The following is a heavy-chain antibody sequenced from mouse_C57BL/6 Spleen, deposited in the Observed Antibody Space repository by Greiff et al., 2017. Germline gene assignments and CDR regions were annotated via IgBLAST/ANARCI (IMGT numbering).Heavy chain of an antibody. Sequence: QVHVKQSGADLVRPGASLTLSCTASGYTFTDYEMHWVKQTPVHGLEWIGAIDPETGGTAYNQKFKGRAIMTADKSSRTVYMEVRSLTSEDSAVYYCNGGYYRFAYWGQGTLVTVSA. D-gene: IGHD2-3*01. CDR2: IDPETGGT. CDR3: NGGYYRFAY. J-gene: IGHJ3*01. CDR1: GYTFTDYE. V-gene: IGHV1-15*01.